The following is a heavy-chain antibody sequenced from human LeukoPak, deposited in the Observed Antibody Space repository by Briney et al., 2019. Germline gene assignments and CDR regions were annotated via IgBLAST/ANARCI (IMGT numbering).Heavy chain of an antibody. Sequence: SQTLSLTCTVSGGSIDSGTYYWTWIRQPAGKGLEWIGRMYTSGSTNYNPSLKGRVTMSVGTSKNQFSLKLSSVTAADTAVYYCAREGQLVALNYYYYYTMDVWGQGTTVTVSS. CDR1: GGSIDSGTYY. CDR3: AREGQLVALNYYYYYTMDV. V-gene: IGHV4-61*02. CDR2: MYTSGST. J-gene: IGHJ6*02. D-gene: IGHD6-6*01.